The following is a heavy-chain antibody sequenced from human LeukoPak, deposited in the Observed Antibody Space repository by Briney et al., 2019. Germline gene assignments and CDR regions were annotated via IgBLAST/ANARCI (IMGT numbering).Heavy chain of an antibody. Sequence: ASVKVSCKASGYTFTSYYLHWVRQAPGQGLEWMGIINPSGGGTSYAQKFQGRVTMTSDTSTSTVYMELSSLRSEDTAVYYCARTLTLPNWFDPWGQGTLVTVSS. D-gene: IGHD2-21*02. CDR2: INPSGGGT. J-gene: IGHJ5*02. CDR3: ARTLTLPNWFDP. V-gene: IGHV1-46*01. CDR1: GYTFTSYY.